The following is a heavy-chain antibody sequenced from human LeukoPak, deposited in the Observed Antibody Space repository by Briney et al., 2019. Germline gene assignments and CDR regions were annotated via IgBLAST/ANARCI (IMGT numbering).Heavy chain of an antibody. V-gene: IGHV3-21*01. CDR1: GSTFSSYS. Sequence: GGSLRLSCAASGSTFSSYSMNWVRQAPGKGLEWVSSISSSSSYIYYADSVKGRFTISRDNAKNSLYLQMNSLRAEDTAVYYCAATRYYYDSSGLDYWGQGTLVTVSS. CDR3: AATRYYYDSSGLDY. CDR2: ISSSSSYI. D-gene: IGHD3-22*01. J-gene: IGHJ4*02.